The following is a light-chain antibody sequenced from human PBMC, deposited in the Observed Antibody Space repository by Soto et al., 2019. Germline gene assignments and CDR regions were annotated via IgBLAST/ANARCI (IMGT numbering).Light chain of an antibody. CDR2: EAS. CDR1: HDISTY. CDR3: QQLNTLPFT. J-gene: IGKJ5*01. V-gene: IGKV1-9*01. Sequence: DIQLTQSTSLLSASVGDRVTITCRASHDISTYLAWYQQKPGKAPKLMIYEASTLQSGVPSRFSSSGSGTEFTLTISGLLPEDFATYHCQQLNTLPFTFGQGTRLEI.